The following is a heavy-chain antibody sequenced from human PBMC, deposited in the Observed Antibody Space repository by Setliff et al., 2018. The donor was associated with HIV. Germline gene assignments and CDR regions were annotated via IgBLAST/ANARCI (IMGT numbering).Heavy chain of an antibody. CDR2: IYTSGST. V-gene: IGHV4-4*07. CDR3: ARAINYGSGYYYLPWFDP. D-gene: IGHD3-10*01. CDR1: GGSISSYY. Sequence: SETLSLTCTVSGGSISSYYWSWIRQPAGKGLEWIGRIYTSGSTNYNPSLKSRVTMSVDTSKNQFSLKLSSVTAADTAVYYCARAINYGSGYYYLPWFDPWGQGTLGTVS. J-gene: IGHJ5*02.